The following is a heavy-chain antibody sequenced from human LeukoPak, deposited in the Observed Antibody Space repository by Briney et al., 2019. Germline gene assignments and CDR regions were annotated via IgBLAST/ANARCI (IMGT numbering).Heavy chain of an antibody. V-gene: IGHV4-39*07. J-gene: IGHJ6*02. CDR3: ARDRPDCSSTSCYHNYYYGMDV. Sequence: PSETLSLTCTVSGGSISSSSYYWGWIRQPPGKGLEWIGSIYYSGSTYYNPSLKSRVTISVDTSKNQFSLKLSSVTAADTAVYYCARDRPDCSSTSCYHNYYYGMDVWGQGTTVTVSS. D-gene: IGHD2-2*01. CDR2: IYYSGST. CDR1: GGSISSSSYY.